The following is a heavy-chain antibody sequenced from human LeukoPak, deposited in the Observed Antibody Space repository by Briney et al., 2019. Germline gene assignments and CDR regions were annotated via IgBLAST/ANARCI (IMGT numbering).Heavy chain of an antibody. V-gene: IGHV4-34*01. J-gene: IGHJ6*02. CDR1: GGSFSGYY. D-gene: IGHD2-2*01. Sequence: SETLSLTCAVYGGSFSGYYWSWIRQPPGKGLEWIGEINHSGSTNYNPSLKSRVTISVDTSKNQFSLKLSSVTAADTAVYYCARTRAYCSSTSCYPLLPGNYGMDVWGQGTTVTVSS. CDR3: ARTRAYCSSTSCYPLLPGNYGMDV. CDR2: INHSGST.